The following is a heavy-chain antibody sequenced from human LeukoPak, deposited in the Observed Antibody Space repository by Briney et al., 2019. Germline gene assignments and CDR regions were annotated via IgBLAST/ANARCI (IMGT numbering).Heavy chain of an antibody. CDR3: ARGGYHRYYYMDV. D-gene: IGHD3-22*01. CDR2: INHSGST. Sequence: SETLSLTCTVSGGSISSYYWSWIRQPPGKGLEWIGEINHSGSTNYNPSLKSRVTISVDTSKNQFSLKLSSVTAADTAVYYCARGGYHRYYYMDVWGKGTTVTVSS. V-gene: IGHV4-34*01. J-gene: IGHJ6*03. CDR1: GGSISSYY.